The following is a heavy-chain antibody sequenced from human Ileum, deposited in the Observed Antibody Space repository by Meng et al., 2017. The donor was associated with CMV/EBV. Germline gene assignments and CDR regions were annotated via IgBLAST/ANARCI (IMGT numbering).Heavy chain of an antibody. Sequence: GESLKISCAASGFTFDDYGMSWVRQAPGKGLEWVSGINWNGGSTGYAASVKGRFTISRDNAKNSLYLQMNSLRAEDTAFYYCARIVLYCTSTSCPRGGFDIWGQGTMVTVSS. D-gene: IGHD2-2*01. V-gene: IGHV3-20*04. CDR1: GFTFDDYG. CDR2: INWNGGST. CDR3: ARIVLYCTSTSCPRGGFDI. J-gene: IGHJ3*02.